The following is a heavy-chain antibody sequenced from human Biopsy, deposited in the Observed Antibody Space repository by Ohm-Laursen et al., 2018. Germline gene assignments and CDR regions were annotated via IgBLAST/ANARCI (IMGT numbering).Heavy chain of an antibody. D-gene: IGHD3-22*01. CDR1: GDSISSYY. Sequence: SQTLSLTCPVSGDSISSYYWSWIRQPPGKGLEWIGYVYYTGSTDYNPSLQSRVTISVDTSKNHFPLRLRSVTTADTAIYYCARDRGYYSDRTVPGYFDLWGRGTLVTASS. CDR2: VYYTGST. V-gene: IGHV4-59*01. J-gene: IGHJ2*01. CDR3: ARDRGYYSDRTVPGYFDL.